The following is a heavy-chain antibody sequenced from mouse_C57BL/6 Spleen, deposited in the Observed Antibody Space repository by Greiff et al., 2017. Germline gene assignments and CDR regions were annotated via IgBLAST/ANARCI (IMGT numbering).Heavy chain of an antibody. D-gene: IGHD2-4*01. Sequence: VQLQQSGAELVKPGASVKLSCKASGYTFTEYTIHWVKQRSGQGLEWIGWFYPGGGSIKYNEKFKDKATLTADKSSSTVYMELSRLTSEDSAVYFCARHEDPLYDCDGYAMDYWGQGTSVTVSS. CDR1: GYTFTEYT. J-gene: IGHJ4*01. CDR2: FYPGGGSI. V-gene: IGHV1-62-2*01. CDR3: ARHEDPLYDCDGYAMDY.